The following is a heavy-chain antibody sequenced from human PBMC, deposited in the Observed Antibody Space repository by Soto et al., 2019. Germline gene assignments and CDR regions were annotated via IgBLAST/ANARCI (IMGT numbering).Heavy chain of an antibody. V-gene: IGHV4-39*01. CDR3: ASSSVAVTTLREFWFDP. J-gene: IGHJ5*02. CDR2: IYYSGST. CDR1: GGSISSSSYY. D-gene: IGHD4-17*01. Sequence: TSETLSLTCTVSGGSISSSSYYWGWIRQPPGKGLEWIGSIYYSGSTYYNPSLKSRVTISVDTSKNQFSLKLSSVTAADTAVYYCASSSVAVTTLREFWFDPWGQGTLVTVSS.